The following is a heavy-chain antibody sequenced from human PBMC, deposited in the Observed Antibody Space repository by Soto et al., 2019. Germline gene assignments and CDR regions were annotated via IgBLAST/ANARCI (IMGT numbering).Heavy chain of an antibody. Sequence: PGGSLELCCAASGLNFNDYAVHWVRQAAGKGLKYVSSISSNGVSTYYADSVKGRFTISRDNSKNTLYLQMNSLRVEDTAVYYCVKDRFVNYWGQGALVT. CDR3: VKDRFVNY. CDR2: ISSNGVST. J-gene: IGHJ4*02. V-gene: IGHV3-64D*06. D-gene: IGHD3-3*01. CDR1: GLNFNDYA.